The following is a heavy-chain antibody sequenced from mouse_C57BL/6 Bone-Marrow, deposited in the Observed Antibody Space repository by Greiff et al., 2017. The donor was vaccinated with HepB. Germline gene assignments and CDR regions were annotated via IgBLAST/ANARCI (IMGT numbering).Heavy chain of an antibody. J-gene: IGHJ2*01. Sequence: VQLQQSVAELVRPGASVKLSCTASGFNIKNTYMHWVKQRPEQGLEWIGRIDPANGNTKYAPKFQGKATITADTSSNTAYLQLSSLTSEDTAIYYGARCSITAVVSFDYWGQGTTLTVSS. V-gene: IGHV14-3*01. CDR3: ARCSITAVVSFDY. D-gene: IGHD1-1*01. CDR2: IDPANGNT. CDR1: GFNIKNTY.